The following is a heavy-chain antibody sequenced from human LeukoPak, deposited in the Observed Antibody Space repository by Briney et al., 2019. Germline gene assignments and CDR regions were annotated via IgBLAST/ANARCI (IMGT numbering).Heavy chain of an antibody. V-gene: IGHV4-38-2*02. CDR2: IYYSGST. D-gene: IGHD6-19*01. CDR3: ARPDSSGWLNWFDP. CDR1: GYSISSGYY. Sequence: PSETLSLTCTVSGYSISSGYYWGWIRQPPGKGLEWIGSIYYSGSTYYNPSLKSRVTISVDTSKNQFSLKLSSVTAADTAVYYCARPDSSGWLNWFDPWGQGTLVTVSS. J-gene: IGHJ5*02.